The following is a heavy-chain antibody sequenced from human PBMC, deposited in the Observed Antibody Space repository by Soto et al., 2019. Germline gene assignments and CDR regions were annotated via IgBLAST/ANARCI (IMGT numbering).Heavy chain of an antibody. CDR2: IYYSGST. CDR3: ARDRTYYYGSGSYYGNYYGMDV. Sequence: SETLSLTCTVSGGSISSYYWSWIRQPPGKGLEWIGYIYYSGSTNYNPSLKSRITISVDTSKNQFSLKLNSVTAADTAVYYCARDRTYYYGSGSYYGNYYGMDVWGQGTTVTVS. V-gene: IGHV4-59*01. D-gene: IGHD3-10*01. J-gene: IGHJ6*02. CDR1: GGSISSYY.